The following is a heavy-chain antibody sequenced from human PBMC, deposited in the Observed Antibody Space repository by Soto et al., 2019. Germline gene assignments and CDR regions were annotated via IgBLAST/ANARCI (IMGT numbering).Heavy chain of an antibody. J-gene: IGHJ6*02. CDR1: GFTFSSYA. Sequence: GGSLRLSCAASGFTFSSYAMHWVRQAPGKGLEWVAVISYDGSNKYYADSVKGRFTISRDNSKNTLYLQMNSLRAEDTAVYYCAGDPYCSGGSCYSFGMDVWGQGTTVTVSS. CDR3: AGDPYCSGGSCYSFGMDV. CDR2: ISYDGSNK. V-gene: IGHV3-30-3*01. D-gene: IGHD2-15*01.